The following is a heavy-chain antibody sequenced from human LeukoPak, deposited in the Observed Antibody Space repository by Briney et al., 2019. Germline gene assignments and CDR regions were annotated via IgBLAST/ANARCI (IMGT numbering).Heavy chain of an antibody. V-gene: IGHV3-23*01. J-gene: IGHJ4*02. CDR3: AKGRRHGDY. D-gene: IGHD6-25*01. CDR2: ITGSGGGT. Sequence: GGSLRLSCAASGFTFSSFAMTWVRQAAGKGLEWVSTITGSGGGTSYADPVKGRFTTSRDNSKHTLYHQMNSMSAEDTAIYYCAKGRRHGDYWGQGTLVTVSS. CDR1: GFTFSSFA.